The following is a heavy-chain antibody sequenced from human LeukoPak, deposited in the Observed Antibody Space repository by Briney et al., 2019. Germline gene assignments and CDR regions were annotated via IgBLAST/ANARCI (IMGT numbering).Heavy chain of an antibody. D-gene: IGHD3-22*01. CDR3: AKYYDSSSYRSRWFDP. V-gene: IGHV1-69*04. J-gene: IGHJ5*02. CDR1: GGTFSSYA. CDR2: IIPILGIA. Sequence: SVKVSCKASGGTFSSYAISWVRQAPGQGLEWMGRIIPILGIANYAQKFQGRVTITADKSTSTAYMELSSLRSEDTAVYYCAKYYDSSSYRSRWFDPWGQGTLVTVSS.